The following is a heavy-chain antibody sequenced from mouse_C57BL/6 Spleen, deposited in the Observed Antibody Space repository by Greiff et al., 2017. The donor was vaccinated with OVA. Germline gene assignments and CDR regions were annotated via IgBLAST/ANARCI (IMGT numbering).Heavy chain of an antibody. CDR1: GYTFTSYW. CDR2: IYPGSGST. V-gene: IGHV1-55*01. D-gene: IGHD1-1*01. Sequence: QDQLQQPGAELVKPGASVKMSCKASGYTFTSYWITWVKQRPGQGLEWIGDIYPGSGSTNYNEKFKSKATLTVDTSSSTAYMQLSSLTSEDSAVYYCARRGTTVVAPMDYWGQGTSVTVSS. J-gene: IGHJ4*01. CDR3: ARRGTTVVAPMDY.